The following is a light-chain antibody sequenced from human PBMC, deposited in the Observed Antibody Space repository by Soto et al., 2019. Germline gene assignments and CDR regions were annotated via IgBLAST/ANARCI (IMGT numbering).Light chain of an antibody. V-gene: IGKV3D-15*01. CDR3: QQYYNWRT. CDR1: QSVSSK. J-gene: IGKJ1*01. CDR2: GAS. Sequence: EIVMTQSPATLSVSPGDRATLSCRASQSVSSKLAWYQQKPGQAPRLLIYGASSRATGIPDRFSGSGSGTEFTLTITSLQSEDLAIYYCQQYYNWRTFGQGTKVDI.